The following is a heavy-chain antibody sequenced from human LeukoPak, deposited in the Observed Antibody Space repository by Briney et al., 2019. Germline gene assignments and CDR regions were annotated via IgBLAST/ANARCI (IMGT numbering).Heavy chain of an antibody. V-gene: IGHV3-48*04. CDR3: ARDRGGSYSAIDY. Sequence: GSLRLSCSASGFTFSSYSLNWVRQAPGKGLEWVSFISSSSITIYYADSVKGRFTISRDNAEKSLYLQMNSLRAEDTAVYYCARDRGGSYSAIDYWGQGTLVTVSS. CDR1: GFTFSSYS. J-gene: IGHJ4*02. CDR2: ISSSSITI. D-gene: IGHD2-15*01.